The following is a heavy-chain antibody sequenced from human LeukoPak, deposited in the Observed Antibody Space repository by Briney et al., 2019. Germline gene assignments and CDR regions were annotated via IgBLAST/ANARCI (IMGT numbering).Heavy chain of an antibody. CDR1: GYTFTAYY. CDR3: ARGRLVADIDY. V-gene: IGHV1-8*02. D-gene: IGHD5-12*01. J-gene: IGHJ4*02. CDR2: INPNSGNT. Sequence: ASVKVSCKASGYTFTAYYIYWVRQAPGQGLEWMGWINPNSGNTGYAQKFQGRVTMTRNTSISTAYMELSSLRSEDTAVYYCARGRLVADIDYWGQGTLVTVSS.